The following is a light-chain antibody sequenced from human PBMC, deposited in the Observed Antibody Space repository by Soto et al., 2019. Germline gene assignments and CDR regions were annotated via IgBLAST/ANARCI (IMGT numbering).Light chain of an antibody. Sequence: EIVLTQSPGTLSLSPGERATLSCRASQSVSSNYLAWYQQKPGQAPRLLIYGASSRATDIPDKFSGSGSGTDFTLTVSRLEPEDFAVFYCQQYGSSPPTFGQGTNLEIK. CDR2: GAS. V-gene: IGKV3-20*01. CDR3: QQYGSSPPT. J-gene: IGKJ2*01. CDR1: QSVSSNY.